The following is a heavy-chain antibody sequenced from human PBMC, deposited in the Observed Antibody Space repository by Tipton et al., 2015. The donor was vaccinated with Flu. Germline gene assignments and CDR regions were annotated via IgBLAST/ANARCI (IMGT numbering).Heavy chain of an antibody. D-gene: IGHD3-22*01. CDR2: INPSGGST. CDR1: GYTFTSYY. Sequence: QVQLVQSGAEVKKPGASVKVSCKASGYTFTSYYMHWVRQPPGQGLEWMGIINPSGGSTSYAQKFQGRVTMTRDTSTSTVYMELSSLRSEDTAVYCCARDLFRYDSSGYYFGGLDYWGQGTLVTVSS. J-gene: IGHJ4*02. V-gene: IGHV1-46*01. CDR3: ARDLFRYDSSGYYFGGLDY.